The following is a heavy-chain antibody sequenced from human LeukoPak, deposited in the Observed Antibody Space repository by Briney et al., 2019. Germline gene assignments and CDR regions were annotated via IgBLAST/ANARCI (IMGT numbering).Heavy chain of an antibody. CDR1: GFTFSSYS. Sequence: GGSPRLSCAASGFTFSSYSMNWVRQAPGKGLEWVSSISSSSSYIYYADSVKGRFTISRDNAKNSLYLQMNSLRAEDTAVYYCARMYCSSTSCYDAFDIWGQGTMVTVSS. CDR2: ISSSSSYI. D-gene: IGHD2-2*01. CDR3: ARMYCSSTSCYDAFDI. V-gene: IGHV3-21*01. J-gene: IGHJ3*02.